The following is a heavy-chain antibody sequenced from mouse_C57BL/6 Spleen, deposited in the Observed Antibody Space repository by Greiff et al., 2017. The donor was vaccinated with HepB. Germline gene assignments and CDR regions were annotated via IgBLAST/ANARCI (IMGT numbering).Heavy chain of an antibody. CDR3: ARNFHYYGSRYYFDY. V-gene: IGHV2-9-1*01. CDR2: IWTGGGT. Sequence: VNVVESGPGLVAPSQSLSITCTVSGFSLTSYAISWVRQPPGKGLEWLGVIWTGGGTNYNSALKSRLSISKDNSKSQVFLKMNSLQTDDTARYYCARNFHYYGSRYYFDYWGQGTTLTVSS. CDR1: GFSLTSYA. J-gene: IGHJ2*01. D-gene: IGHD1-1*01.